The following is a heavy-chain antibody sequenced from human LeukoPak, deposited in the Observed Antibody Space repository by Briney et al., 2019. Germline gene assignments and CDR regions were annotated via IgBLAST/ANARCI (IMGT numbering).Heavy chain of an antibody. CDR1: GYTFSSYG. V-gene: IGHV1-18*01. Sequence: ASVKVSCKASGYTFSSYGISWVRQALGQGLERMGWISAYNGNTDYAQNLQGRVTMTTDTSTSTAYMELRSLRSDDTAVYYCARDLGYCTNGVCPGDYWGQGTLVTVSS. CDR2: ISAYNGNT. J-gene: IGHJ4*02. D-gene: IGHD2-8*01. CDR3: ARDLGYCTNGVCPGDY.